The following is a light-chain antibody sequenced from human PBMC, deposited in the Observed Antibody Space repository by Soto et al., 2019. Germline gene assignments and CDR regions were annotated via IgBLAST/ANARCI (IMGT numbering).Light chain of an antibody. V-gene: IGLV2-14*01. CDR1: SSDVGDYNY. Sequence: QSVLTQPASVSGSPGQSINISCTGTSSDVGDYNYVSWYQQYPDKAPKLMIYEVINRPSGVSSRFSGSKSGNTASLTISGLQTEDEADYYCSSYTSTSTVIFGGGTKVTVL. J-gene: IGLJ2*01. CDR2: EVI. CDR3: SSYTSTSTVI.